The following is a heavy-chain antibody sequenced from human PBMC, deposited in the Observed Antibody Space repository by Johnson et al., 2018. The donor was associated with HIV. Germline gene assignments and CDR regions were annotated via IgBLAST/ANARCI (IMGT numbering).Heavy chain of an antibody. Sequence: VQLVESGGGLVQPGGSLRLSCAASGFTISGFYMSWVRQAPGKVPAWLSVVSSGGTSYYADSVRGRFTVSRDNSKNTMYLQMNSLRAEDTAVYYCGKIKSWELLGAFDIWGQGTMVTVSS. J-gene: IGHJ3*02. CDR3: GKIKSWELLGAFDI. CDR1: GFTISGFY. D-gene: IGHD1-26*01. CDR2: VSSGGTS. V-gene: IGHV3-66*01.